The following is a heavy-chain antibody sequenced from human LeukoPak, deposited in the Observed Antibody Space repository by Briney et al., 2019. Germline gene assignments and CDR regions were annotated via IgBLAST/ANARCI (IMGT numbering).Heavy chain of an antibody. J-gene: IGHJ4*02. CDR2: ISPSGNT. CDR1: GGSFTIYS. Sequence: PSETLSLTCAVYGGSFTIYSWTWIRQPPGKSLEWVGEISPSGNTQYNPSLKSRVTISLDASKSQFYLKLNSVTAADTAVYYCARRVRSADYRLDYWGQGTLVTVS. CDR3: ARRVRSADYRLDY. V-gene: IGHV4-34*01. D-gene: IGHD4-11*01.